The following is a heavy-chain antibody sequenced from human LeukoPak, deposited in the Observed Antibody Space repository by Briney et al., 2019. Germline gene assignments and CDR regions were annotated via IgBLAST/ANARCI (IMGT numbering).Heavy chain of an antibody. CDR3: ARHITSDYYGSGSSLYYFDY. V-gene: IGHV4-34*01. Sequence: SETLSLTCAVYGGSFSGYYWSWIRQPPGKGLEWIGEINHSGSTYYNPSLKSRVTISVDTSKNQFSLKLSSVTAADTAVYYCARHITSDYYGSGSSLYYFDYWGQGTLVTVSS. CDR1: GGSFSGYY. CDR2: INHSGST. D-gene: IGHD3-10*01. J-gene: IGHJ4*02.